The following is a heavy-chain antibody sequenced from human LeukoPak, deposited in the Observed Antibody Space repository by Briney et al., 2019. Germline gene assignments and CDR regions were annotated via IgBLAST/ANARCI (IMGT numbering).Heavy chain of an antibody. CDR2: INPNSGGT. J-gene: IGHJ3*02. Sequence: ASVKVSCKASGYTFSGHYMHWVRQAPGQGLEWMGWINPNSGGTNYAQKFQGRVTMTRDTSISTAYMELSRLRSDDTAVYYCAREGLRSTVTANDAFDIWGQGTMVTVSS. D-gene: IGHD2-21*02. CDR3: AREGLRSTVTANDAFDI. CDR1: GYTFSGHY. V-gene: IGHV1-2*02.